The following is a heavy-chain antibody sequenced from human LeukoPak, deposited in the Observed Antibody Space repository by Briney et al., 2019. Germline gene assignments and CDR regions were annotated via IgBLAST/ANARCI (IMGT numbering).Heavy chain of an antibody. J-gene: IGHJ5*02. CDR3: ARALGYCSGGSCTRGYNWFDP. Sequence: PSETLSLTCTVSGGSISSSDYYWGWIRQPPGEGLEWIGSIYFGGSTYYNPSLKSRVTISVDTSMNQFSPKLSFVTTADTAVYYCARALGYCSGGSCTRGYNWFDPWGQGTLVTVSS. V-gene: IGHV4-39*01. D-gene: IGHD2-15*01. CDR2: IYFGGST. CDR1: GGSISSSDYY.